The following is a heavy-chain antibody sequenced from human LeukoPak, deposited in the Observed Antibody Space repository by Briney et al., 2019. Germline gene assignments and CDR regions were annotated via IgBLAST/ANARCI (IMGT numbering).Heavy chain of an antibody. Sequence: SETLSLTCVVSGYPVSSNSYWAWIRQSPGKGLEWIGSIHHGGNTYYNPSRMSRVSMSLDTSKNQCSLNLNSVTAADTAVFYCARWLGNGFDIWGQGTMVTVSS. CDR1: GYPVSSNSY. V-gene: IGHV4-38-2*01. D-gene: IGHD6-19*01. CDR2: IHHGGNT. J-gene: IGHJ3*02. CDR3: ARWLGNGFDI.